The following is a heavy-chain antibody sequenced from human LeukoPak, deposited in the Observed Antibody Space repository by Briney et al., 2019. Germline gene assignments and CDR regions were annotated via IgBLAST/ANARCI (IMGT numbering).Heavy chain of an antibody. CDR2: ISYDGSNK. D-gene: IGHD3-10*01. Sequence: GGSLRLSCAASGFTFSSYAMHWVRQAPGKGLEWVAVISYDGSNKYYADSVKGRFTISRDNSKNTLYLQMSSLRAEDTAVYYCAREFITMVRGVIITTYSFDYWGQGTLVTVSS. J-gene: IGHJ4*02. V-gene: IGHV3-30-3*01. CDR1: GFTFSSYA. CDR3: AREFITMVRGVIITTYSFDY.